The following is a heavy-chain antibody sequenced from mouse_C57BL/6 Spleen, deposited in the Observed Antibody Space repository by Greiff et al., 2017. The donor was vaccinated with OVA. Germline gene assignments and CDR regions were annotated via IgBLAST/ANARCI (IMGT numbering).Heavy chain of an antibody. CDR2: ISSGSSTI. CDR1: GFTFSDYG. V-gene: IGHV5-17*01. CDR3: ARAYYGYFDV. Sequence: DVMLVESGGGLVKPGGSLKLSCAASGFTFSDYGMHWVRQAPEKGLEWVAYISSGSSTIYYADTVKGRFTISRDNAKNTLCLQMTSLRSEDTAMYYCARAYYGYFDVWGTGTTVTVSS. J-gene: IGHJ1*03.